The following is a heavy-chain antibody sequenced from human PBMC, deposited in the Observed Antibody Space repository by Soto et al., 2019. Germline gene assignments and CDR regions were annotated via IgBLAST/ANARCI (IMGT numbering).Heavy chain of an antibody. CDR3: ARLVQLLQGRWFDP. D-gene: IGHD2-15*01. J-gene: IGHJ5*02. Sequence: QVQLQESGPGLVKPSQTLSLTCTVSGGSISSGDYYWSWIRQPPGKGLEWIGYIYYSGSTYYNPSLKRRVTITLDTSKNQFSLKLSSVTAADTAVYYCARLVQLLQGRWFDPWGQGTLVTVSS. CDR1: GGSISSGDYY. CDR2: IYYSGST. V-gene: IGHV4-30-4*01.